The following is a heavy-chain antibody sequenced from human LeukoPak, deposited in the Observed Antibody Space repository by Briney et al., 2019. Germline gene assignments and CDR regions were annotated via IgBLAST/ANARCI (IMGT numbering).Heavy chain of an antibody. D-gene: IGHD5-24*01. CDR2: ISYSGNT. J-gene: IGHJ3*02. Sequence: SETLSLTCTVSGGSISNYYWTWIRQPPGKGLEWIGFISYSGNTNYNPSLKSRVTISLDTSKNQFSLKLISVTAADTAVYYCARPTIALLAFDIWGQGTMVTVSS. V-gene: IGHV4-59*01. CDR1: GGSISNYY. CDR3: ARPTIALLAFDI.